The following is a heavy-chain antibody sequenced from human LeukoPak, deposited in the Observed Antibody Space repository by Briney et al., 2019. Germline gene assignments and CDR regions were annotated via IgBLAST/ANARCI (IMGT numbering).Heavy chain of an antibody. V-gene: IGHV1-46*01. D-gene: IGHD3-22*01. CDR2: INPSGGST. J-gene: IGHJ4*02. CDR1: GYTFTSYY. CDR3: ARATPNYCDSSGYCYGY. Sequence: ASVKVSCKASGYTFTSYYMHWVRQAPGQGLEWMGIINPSGGSTSYAQKFQGRVTMTRDTSTSTVYMELSSLRSEDTAVYYCARATPNYCDSSGYCYGYWGQGTLVTVSS.